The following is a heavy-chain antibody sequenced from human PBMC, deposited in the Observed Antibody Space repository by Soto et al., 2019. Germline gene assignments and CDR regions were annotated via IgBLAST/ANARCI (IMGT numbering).Heavy chain of an antibody. J-gene: IGHJ5*02. CDR2: VRGSGGTT. Sequence: EVQLLDSGGGLVQPGGSLRLSCAASGFTFSSSAMSWFGQAPGKGLEWVSAVRGSGGTTYYAESVRGRFTIYIDNSENTLYLHWNRLRAEDTAIYFCARCTVDTIVTSGWCHYLDPWGQGTLVTVSS. CDR3: ARCTVDTIVTSGWCHYLDP. D-gene: IGHD5-18*01. CDR1: GFTFSSSA. V-gene: IGHV3-23*01.